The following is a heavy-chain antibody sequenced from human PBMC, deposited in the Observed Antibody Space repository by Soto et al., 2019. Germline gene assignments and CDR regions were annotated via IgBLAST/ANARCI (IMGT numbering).Heavy chain of an antibody. J-gene: IGHJ6*03. CDR1: GDTFSRQT. CDR2: NTPVLGIA. CDR3: ARVAEMGTVTKGYYYYLDV. Sequence: QVQLVQSGAEVKKPGSSVKFSCRAPGDTFSRQTIGWGRQAPGQGLGWMGRNTPVLGIANYPQKFQGTVTITAEKSTSTAYMDLSSLRSEDTAVYYCARVAEMGTVTKGYYYYLDVWGKGTTVTVSS. D-gene: IGHD4-17*01. V-gene: IGHV1-69*02.